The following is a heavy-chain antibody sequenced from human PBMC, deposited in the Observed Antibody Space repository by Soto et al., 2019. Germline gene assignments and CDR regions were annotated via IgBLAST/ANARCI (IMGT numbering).Heavy chain of an antibody. J-gene: IGHJ6*02. CDR3: ARVCGRGYTYAWLDV. D-gene: IGHD5-18*01. CDR2: IYYSGST. V-gene: IGHV4-39*01. CDR1: GGSISSSSYY. Sequence: SETLSLTCTVSGGSISSSSYYWGWIRQPPGKGLEWIGNIYYSGSTYYNPSLKSRLTISVDTSKNQFSLKLSSVTAADTAVYYCARVCGRGYTYAWLDVWGQGTTVTVSS.